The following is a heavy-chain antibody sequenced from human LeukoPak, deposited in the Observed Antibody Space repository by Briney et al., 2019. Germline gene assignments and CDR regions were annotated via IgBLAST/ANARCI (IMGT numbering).Heavy chain of an antibody. Sequence: GGSPRLSCAASGFTFSTYSMNWVRQAPGKGLEXVSSISGSSDYIFYADSVKGRFTMSRDNAKNSLYLQMNSLRAEDTAVYYCARVFFGYYGVDVWGQGTTVTVSS. V-gene: IGHV3-21*01. CDR1: GFTFSTYS. CDR3: ARVFFGYYGVDV. J-gene: IGHJ6*02. CDR2: ISGSSDYI. D-gene: IGHD3-3*01.